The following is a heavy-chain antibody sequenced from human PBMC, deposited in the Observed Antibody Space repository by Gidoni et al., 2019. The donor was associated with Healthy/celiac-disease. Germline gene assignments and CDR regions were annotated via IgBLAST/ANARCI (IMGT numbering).Heavy chain of an antibody. Sequence: QVQLQQWGAGLLKPSETLSLTLAVYGGSFSGYYRSLIRQPPGKGLEWIGEINHSGSTNYNPSLKNRVTISVVTSTNQFSLKLRSVTAADPAVYCCARRGGLVGDYFDYWGQGTLVTVSS. CDR2: INHSGST. V-gene: IGHV4-34*01. J-gene: IGHJ4*02. CDR3: ARRGGLVGDYFDY. D-gene: IGHD2-15*01. CDR1: GGSFSGYY.